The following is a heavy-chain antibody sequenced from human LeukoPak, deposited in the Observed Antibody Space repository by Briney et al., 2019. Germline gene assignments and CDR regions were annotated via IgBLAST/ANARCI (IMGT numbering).Heavy chain of an antibody. V-gene: IGHV4-39*01. CDR2: IYYSGST. J-gene: IGHJ4*02. CDR1: GGSISSSSYY. CDR3: ARLVGVTTTGYHY. D-gene: IGHD1-26*01. Sequence: LETLSLTCTVSGGSISSSSYYWGWIRQPPGKGLEWIGSIYYSGSTYYNPSLKSRVTISVDTSKNQFSLKLSSVTAADTAVYYCARLVGVTTTGYHYWGQGTLVTVSS.